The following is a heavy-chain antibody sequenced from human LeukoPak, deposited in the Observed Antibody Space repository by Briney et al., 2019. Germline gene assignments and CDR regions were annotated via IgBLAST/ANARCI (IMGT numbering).Heavy chain of an antibody. CDR2: IYYSGST. V-gene: IGHV4-61*08. CDR3: ARGYYSGSYYFSDYFDY. CDR1: GDSISSDGHS. D-gene: IGHD1-26*01. Sequence: SETLSLTCGVSGDSISSDGHSWSWIRQPPGTGLEWIGYIYYSGSTNYNPSLKSRVTISVDTSKNQFSLKLSSVTAADTAVYYCARGYYSGSYYFSDYFDYWGQGTLVTVSS. J-gene: IGHJ4*02.